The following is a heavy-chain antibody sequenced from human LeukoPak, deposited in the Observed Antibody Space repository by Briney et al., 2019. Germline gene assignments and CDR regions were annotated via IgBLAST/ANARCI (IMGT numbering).Heavy chain of an antibody. V-gene: IGHV4-59*08. Sequence: SETLSLTCTVSGGSISSYYWSWIRQPPGKGLEWIGYIYYSGSTNYNPSLKSRVTISVDTSKDQFSLKLSSVTAADTAVYYCARSGVNYDFWSGYHDAFDIWGQGTMVTVSS. CDR2: IYYSGST. CDR1: GGSISSYY. J-gene: IGHJ3*02. D-gene: IGHD3-3*01. CDR3: ARSGVNYDFWSGYHDAFDI.